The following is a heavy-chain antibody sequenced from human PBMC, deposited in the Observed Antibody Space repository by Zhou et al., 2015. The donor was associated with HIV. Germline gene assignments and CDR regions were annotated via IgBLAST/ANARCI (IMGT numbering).Heavy chain of an antibody. V-gene: IGHV3-49*05. CDR3: TRVPTPMVRGVPFDY. D-gene: IGHD3-10*01. CDR1: GFTFGDYA. J-gene: IGHJ4*02. CDR2: IRSKAYGGTT. Sequence: EVQLVESGGGLVKPGRSLRLSCTASGFTFGDYAMSWFRQAPGKGLEWVGFIRSKAYGGTTEYAASVKGRFTISRDDSKSIAYLQMNSLKTEDTAVYYCTRVPTPMVRGVPFDYWGQGTLVTVSS.